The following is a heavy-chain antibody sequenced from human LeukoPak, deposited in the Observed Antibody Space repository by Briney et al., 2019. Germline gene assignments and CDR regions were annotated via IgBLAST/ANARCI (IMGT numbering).Heavy chain of an antibody. CDR1: GYTFTGYY. CDR3: AREYSSSWDPLYYFDY. V-gene: IGHV1-2*02. J-gene: IGHJ4*02. D-gene: IGHD6-13*01. CDR2: INPNSGGT. Sequence: GASVKVSCKASGYTFTGYYMHWVRQAPGQGLEWMGWINPNSGGTNYAQKLQGRVTMTRDTSIGTAYMELSRLRADDTAVYHCAREYSSSWDPLYYFDYWGEGNLVTVSS.